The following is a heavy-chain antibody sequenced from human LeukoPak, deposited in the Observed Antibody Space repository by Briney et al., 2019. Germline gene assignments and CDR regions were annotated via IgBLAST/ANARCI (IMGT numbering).Heavy chain of an antibody. CDR1: GGSISSYY. Sequence: SETLSLTCTVSGGSISSYYWSWIRQPPGKGLEWIGYIYYSGSTNYNPSLKSRVTISVDASKNQFSLKLSSVTAADTAVYYCARLPLLRSIGWYFDYWGQGTLVTVSS. CDR3: ARLPLLRSIGWYFDY. D-gene: IGHD3-3*01. J-gene: IGHJ4*02. CDR2: IYYSGST. V-gene: IGHV4-59*08.